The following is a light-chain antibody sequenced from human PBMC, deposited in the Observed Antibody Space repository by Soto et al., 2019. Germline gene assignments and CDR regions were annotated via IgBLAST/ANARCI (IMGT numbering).Light chain of an antibody. J-gene: IGKJ2*01. CDR3: QQYNNWPVA. CDR2: GAS. Sequence: EIVLTQSPGTLSLSPGERATLSCRASQSVSNNYLAWYQQKPGQAPRLLIYGASTRATGIPARFSGSGSGTEFTLTISSLQSEDFEVYYCQQYNNWPVAFGQGTKVDIK. CDR1: QSVSNN. V-gene: IGKV3-15*01.